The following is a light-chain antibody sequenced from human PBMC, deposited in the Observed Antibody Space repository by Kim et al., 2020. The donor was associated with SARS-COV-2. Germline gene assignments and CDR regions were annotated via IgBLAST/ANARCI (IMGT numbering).Light chain of an antibody. CDR2: AAS. CDR1: QSISSH. V-gene: IGKV1-39*01. J-gene: IGKJ3*01. Sequence: DIQMTQSPSSLSASVGDRVTITCRTTQSISSHLNWYQQKPGRAPKLLISAASTLQGGVPSRFSGSGSETDFTLTISSLQPEDFATYFCQQSYITPLTFGAGTKVDIK. CDR3: QQSYITPLT.